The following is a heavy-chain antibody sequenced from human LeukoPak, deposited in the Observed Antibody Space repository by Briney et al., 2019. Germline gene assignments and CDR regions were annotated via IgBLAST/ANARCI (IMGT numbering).Heavy chain of an antibody. V-gene: IGHV4-61*08. Sequence: SETLSLTCTVSGGSISSGGYYWSWIRQPPGKGLEWIGYIYYSGSTNYNPSLKSRVTISVDTSKNQFSLKLSSVTAADTAVYYCARVDYGSGSYYPTEYFQHWGQGTLVTVSS. CDR3: ARVDYGSGSYYPTEYFQH. D-gene: IGHD3-10*01. CDR2: IYYSGST. J-gene: IGHJ1*01. CDR1: GGSISSGGYY.